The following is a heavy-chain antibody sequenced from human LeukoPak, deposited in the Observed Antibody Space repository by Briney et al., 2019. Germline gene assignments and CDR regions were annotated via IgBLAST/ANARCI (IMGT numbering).Heavy chain of an antibody. J-gene: IGHJ4*02. CDR2: IWYDGSNK. V-gene: IGHV3-33*01. D-gene: IGHD3-9*01. CDR1: GFTFSSYG. Sequence: GGSLGLSCAASGFTFSSYGMHWVRQAPGKGLEWVAVIWYDGSNKYYADSVKGRFTISRDNSKNTLYLQMNSLRAEDTAVYYCARDVRYFDWLSLVDYWGQGTLVAVSS. CDR3: ARDVRYFDWLSLVDY.